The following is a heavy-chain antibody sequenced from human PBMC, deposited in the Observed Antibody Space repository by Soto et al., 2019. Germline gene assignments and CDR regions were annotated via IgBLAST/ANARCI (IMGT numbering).Heavy chain of an antibody. CDR3: ASVVGAIEHCFDP. D-gene: IGHD2-15*01. J-gene: IGHJ5*02. CDR1: GYTFTSNG. CDR2: ISAYNGNT. Sequence: ASVKVSCKASGYTFTSNGISWVRQAPGQGLEWKGRISAYNGNTNYAQKLQGRVTMTTDTSTSTAYMELRSLRSDDTAVYYCASVVGAIEHCFDPWRQALLVTVSS. V-gene: IGHV1-18*01.